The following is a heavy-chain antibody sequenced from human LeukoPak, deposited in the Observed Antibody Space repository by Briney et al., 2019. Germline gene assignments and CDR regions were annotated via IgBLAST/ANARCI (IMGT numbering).Heavy chain of an antibody. D-gene: IGHD3-22*01. CDR3: AKAFYYYDSSGYRPVYYFDY. CDR2: ISGSGGTT. CDR1: GFTFSSYA. J-gene: IGHJ4*02. Sequence: PGGSLRLSCAASGFTFSSYAMSWVRQAPGKGLEWVSAISGSGGTTYYADSVKGRFTIPRDNSKNTLYLQMNSLRAEDTAVYYCAKAFYYYDSSGYRPVYYFDYWGQGTLVTVSS. V-gene: IGHV3-23*01.